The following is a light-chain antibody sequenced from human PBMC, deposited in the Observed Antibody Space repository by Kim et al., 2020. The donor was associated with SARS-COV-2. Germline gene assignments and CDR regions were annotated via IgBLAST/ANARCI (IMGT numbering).Light chain of an antibody. V-gene: IGLV3-1*01. CDR1: KLGDKY. Sequence: VYPGQTASITCSGDKLGDKYACWYQQKPGQSPVLVIYQDSKRPSGIPERFSGSNSGNTATLTISGTQAMDEADYYCQAWDSSTAVFGGGTQLTVL. J-gene: IGLJ2*01. CDR3: QAWDSSTAV. CDR2: QDS.